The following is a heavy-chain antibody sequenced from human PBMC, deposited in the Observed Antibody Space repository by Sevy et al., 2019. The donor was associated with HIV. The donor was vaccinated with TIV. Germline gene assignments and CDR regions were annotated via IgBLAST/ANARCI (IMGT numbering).Heavy chain of an antibody. D-gene: IGHD3-22*01. CDR2: IYSDGRT. CDR1: GLSVSDNY. V-gene: IGHV3-66*01. J-gene: IGHJ6*02. Sequence: GGSLRLSCAASGLSVSDNYMNWVRQAPGKGLELVSVIYSDGRTYYADSVKGRFTISRDNSKNTLYLHMNNLRPEDTAVYYCERDRYYDASGYYYYYYGMDVWGQWTTVTVSS. CDR3: ERDRYYDASGYYYYYYGMDV.